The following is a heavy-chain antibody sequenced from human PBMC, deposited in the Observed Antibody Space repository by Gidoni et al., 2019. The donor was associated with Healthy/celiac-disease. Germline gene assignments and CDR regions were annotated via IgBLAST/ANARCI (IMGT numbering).Heavy chain of an antibody. CDR1: GGSIRSGGYY. J-gene: IGHJ3*02. V-gene: IGHV4-31*01. CDR3: ARGGPTMMGAFDI. Sequence: QVQLQESGPGLVKPSQTLSLTCTVSGGSIRSGGYYWSWIRQHPGKGLEWIGYIYYSGSTYYNPSLKSLVTISVDTSKNQFSLKLSSVTAADTAVYYCARGGPTMMGAFDIWGQGTMVTVSS. D-gene: IGHD3-22*01. CDR2: IYYSGST.